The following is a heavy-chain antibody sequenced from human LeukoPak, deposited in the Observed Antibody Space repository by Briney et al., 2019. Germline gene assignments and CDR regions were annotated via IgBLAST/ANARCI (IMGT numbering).Heavy chain of an antibody. CDR1: GFSITGYG. CDR3: ARDIKAH. J-gene: IGHJ4*02. D-gene: IGHD3-10*01. V-gene: IGHV3-74*01. Sequence: GGSLRLSCAASGFSITGYGMHWVRQAPGKGLVWVSRINSDGNTAYYADYVRGRFTISRDEAKHSLYLQMNSLRAEDTAVYYCARDIKAHWGQGTLVTVSS. CDR2: INSDGNTA.